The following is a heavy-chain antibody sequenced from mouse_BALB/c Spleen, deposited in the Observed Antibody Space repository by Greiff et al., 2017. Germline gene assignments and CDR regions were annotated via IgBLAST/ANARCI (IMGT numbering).Heavy chain of an antibody. J-gene: IGHJ3*01. Sequence: VQLQPSGAALVQPGASVKLSCTASGFNIKDTYMHWVKQRPEQGLEWIGRIDPANGNTKYDPKFQGKATITADTSSNTAYLQLSSLTAEDTAVYYCARSTMSTTWFAYWGQGTLVTVSA. CDR2: IDPANGNT. D-gene: IGHD2-4*01. V-gene: IGHV14-3*02. CDR3: ARSTMSTTWFAY. CDR1: GFNIKDTY.